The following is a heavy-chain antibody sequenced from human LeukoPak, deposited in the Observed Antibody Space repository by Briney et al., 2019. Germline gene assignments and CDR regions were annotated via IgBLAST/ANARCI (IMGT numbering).Heavy chain of an antibody. CDR1: GGSISSYY. Sequence: RASETLSLTCTVAGGSISSYYWSWIRQPPGKGLEWIGYIYYRGDTNYNPSLKSRVTISVDTSKNQFSLKLSSVTAADTAVYYCARDKAARPTYYMDVWGKGTTVTVSS. CDR2: IYYRGDT. D-gene: IGHD6-6*01. CDR3: ARDKAARPTYYMDV. J-gene: IGHJ6*03. V-gene: IGHV4-59*12.